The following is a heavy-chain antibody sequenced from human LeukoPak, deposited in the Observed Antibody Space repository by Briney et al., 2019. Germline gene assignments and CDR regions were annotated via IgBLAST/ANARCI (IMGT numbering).Heavy chain of an antibody. CDR1: GGSISSYS. D-gene: IGHD3-9*01. J-gene: IGHJ4*02. V-gene: IGHV4-59*13. CDR3: ARQKYYDILTGYYKGGNYFDY. Sequence: AETLSLTCSVSGGSISSYSWTWIRQPPGKGLEWIGFIDYSGSSNYNPSLKSRVTISVDTSKNQFSLKLSSVTAADTAVYYCARQKYYDILTGYYKGGNYFDYWGQGTLVTVSS. CDR2: IDYSGSS.